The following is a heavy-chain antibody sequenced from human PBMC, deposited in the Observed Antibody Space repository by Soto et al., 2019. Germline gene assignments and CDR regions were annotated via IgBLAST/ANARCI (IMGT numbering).Heavy chain of an antibody. CDR1: GFTFSSYG. Sequence: PGGALRLSCAASGFTFSSYGMHWVREAPGRGLEWVALSWCDGSTEYYAEAGKGRFTISIDNSENTRYCHMNILGAEYTTVYYFAREPDDSSWNFDYWGQGTLVTVSS. CDR3: AREPDDSSWNFDY. J-gene: IGHJ4*02. V-gene: IGHV3-33*01. D-gene: IGHD3-22*01. CDR2: SWCDGSTE.